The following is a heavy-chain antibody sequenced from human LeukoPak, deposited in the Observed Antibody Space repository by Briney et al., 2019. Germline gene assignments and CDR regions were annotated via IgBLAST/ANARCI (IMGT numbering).Heavy chain of an antibody. D-gene: IGHD3-16*01. V-gene: IGHV4-30-2*01. J-gene: IGHJ4*02. Sequence: SETLSLTCAVSGGSISSGGYSWSWIRQPPGKGLEWIGYIYHSGSTYYNPSLKSRVTISVDRSKNQFSPKLSSVTAADTAVYYCARGDYYFDYWGQGTLVTVSS. CDR3: ARGDYYFDY. CDR1: GGSISSGGYS. CDR2: IYHSGST.